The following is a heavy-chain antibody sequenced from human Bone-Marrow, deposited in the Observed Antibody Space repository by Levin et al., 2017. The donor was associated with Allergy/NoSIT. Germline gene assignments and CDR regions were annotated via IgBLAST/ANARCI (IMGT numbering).Heavy chain of an antibody. CDR1: GYTFDTYG. V-gene: IGHV1-18*01. CDR3: ARTRRGSAWGSYYELDH. CDR2: ISGDKSGDNGGT. Sequence: GESLKISCQASGYTFDTYGITWVRQAPGQGLEWMGWISGDKSGDNGGTNYAQKFQGRVAMTTDTSTSTAYMELGSLRSDDTAVFYCARTRRGSAWGSYYELDHWGQGTLVTVSS. D-gene: IGHD3-10*01. J-gene: IGHJ4*02.